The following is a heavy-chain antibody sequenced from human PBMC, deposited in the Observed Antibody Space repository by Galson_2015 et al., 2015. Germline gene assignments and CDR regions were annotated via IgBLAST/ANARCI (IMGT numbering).Heavy chain of an antibody. CDR3: AKGGVAAAGGTSYYMDV. V-gene: IGHV3-23*01. Sequence: SLRLSCAASEFTFSSFGMTWVRQAPGKGLEWVSGISGSGEYTHYADSVKGQFTISRDNSKHTLYLQMNSLRAEDTAVYYCAKGGVAAAGGTSYYMDVWGKGTTVTVSS. J-gene: IGHJ6*03. D-gene: IGHD6-13*01. CDR2: ISGSGEYT. CDR1: EFTFSSFG.